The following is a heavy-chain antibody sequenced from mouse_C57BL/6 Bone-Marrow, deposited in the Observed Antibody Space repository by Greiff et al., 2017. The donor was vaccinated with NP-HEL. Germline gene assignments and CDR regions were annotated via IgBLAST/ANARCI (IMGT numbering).Heavy chain of an antibody. V-gene: IGHV5-12*01. CDR2: ISNGGGST. CDR3: ARLGITPYYDAMDY. CDR1: GFTFSDYY. J-gene: IGHJ4*01. D-gene: IGHD2-4*01. Sequence: EVKLMESGGGLVQPGGSLKLSCAASGFTFSDYYMYWVRQTPEKRLEWVAYISNGGGSTYYPDTVKGRFTISRDNAKNTLYLQMSRLKSEDTAMYYCARLGITPYYDAMDYWGQGTSVTVSS.